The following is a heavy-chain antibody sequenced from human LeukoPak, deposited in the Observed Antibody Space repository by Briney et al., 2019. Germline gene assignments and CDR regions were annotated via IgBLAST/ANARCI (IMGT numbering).Heavy chain of an antibody. V-gene: IGHV1-69*05. CDR3: AVGALSYGLEGQSD. D-gene: IGHD5-18*01. Sequence: SVKVSCKASGGTFSSYAISWVRQAPGQGLEWMGRIIPIFGTANYAQKFQGRVTITTDESTRTAYMELSSLRSEDTAVYYCAVGALSYGLEGQSDWGQGTLVTVSS. CDR2: IIPIFGTA. CDR1: GGTFSSYA. J-gene: IGHJ4*02.